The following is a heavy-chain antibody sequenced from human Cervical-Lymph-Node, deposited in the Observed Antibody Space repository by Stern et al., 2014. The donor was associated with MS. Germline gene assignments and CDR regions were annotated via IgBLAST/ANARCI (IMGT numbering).Heavy chain of an antibody. D-gene: IGHD5-12*01. Sequence: QVQLGQSGSEAKKPGSSVKVSCKVSGGTFSTGKISWVRQATGQGLEWMGAIIPIFGTADYAQRFQDRVTIIADESTSEVHMELSSLRSEDTGVYYCARLGSGYDSSYLDFWGQGTLVTVSS. CDR3: ARLGSGYDSSYLDF. J-gene: IGHJ4*02. V-gene: IGHV1-69*01. CDR2: IIPIFGTA. CDR1: GGTFSTGK.